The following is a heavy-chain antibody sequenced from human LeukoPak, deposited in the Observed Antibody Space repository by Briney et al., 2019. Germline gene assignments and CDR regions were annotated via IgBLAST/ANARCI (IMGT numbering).Heavy chain of an antibody. V-gene: IGHV3-43*02. CDR1: GFTFDDYD. J-gene: IGHJ4*02. D-gene: IGHD5-18*01. Sequence: TGGSLRLSCAASGFTFDDYDMHWVRQAPGKGLEWVSLISGDGGSTYYADSVKGRFTISRDNSKNSLYLQMNSLRTEDTALYYCAKDFYGYSYVDYWGQGTLVTVSS. CDR2: ISGDGGST. CDR3: AKDFYGYSYVDY.